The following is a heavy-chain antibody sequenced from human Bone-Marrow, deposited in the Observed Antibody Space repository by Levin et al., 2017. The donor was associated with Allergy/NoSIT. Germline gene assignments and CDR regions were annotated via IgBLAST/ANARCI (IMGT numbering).Heavy chain of an antibody. CDR3: ARVGALALERRTPFDD. V-gene: IGHV3-30*12. J-gene: IGHJ4*02. CDR2: IFFDGTNE. D-gene: IGHD1-1*01. CDR1: GLRFSYYG. Sequence: SGGSLRLSCATSGLRFSYYGMHWARQAPGKGLEWVAFIFFDGTNEYYADSVKGRFTISRDNSKNTLYLQMNSLRLEDTAVYYCARVGALALERRTPFDDWGQGTLVTVSS.